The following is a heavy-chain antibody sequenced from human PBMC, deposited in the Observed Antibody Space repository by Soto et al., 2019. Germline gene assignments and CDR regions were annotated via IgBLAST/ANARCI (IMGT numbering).Heavy chain of an antibody. D-gene: IGHD6-6*01. CDR1: GGSISSRSYY. Sequence: SETLSLTCTVSGGSISSRSYYWGWIRQPPGKGLEWIGSIYYSGSTYYNPSLKSRVTISVDTTKNQFSLKLSSVTAADTAVYYCARVYSSSSYYYGMDVWGQGTTVTVSS. CDR2: IYYSGST. V-gene: IGHV4-39*01. CDR3: ARVYSSSSYYYGMDV. J-gene: IGHJ6*02.